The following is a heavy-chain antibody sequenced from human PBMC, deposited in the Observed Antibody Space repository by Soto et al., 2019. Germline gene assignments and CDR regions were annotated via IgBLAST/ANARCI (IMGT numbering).Heavy chain of an antibody. D-gene: IGHD1-26*01. Sequence: EVELLESGGDLVQPGGSLRLSCAASGFTFSSYDINWVRQAPGKGLEWVSAIGIYANTYYAGSVKGRFPISRDDSKNTVYLQLNSLRGDDTAVYYCAKESTVGSPGDYFDSWGQGTLVTVSS. J-gene: IGHJ4*02. CDR1: GFTFSSYD. CDR2: IGIYANT. V-gene: IGHV3-23*01. CDR3: AKESTVGSPGDYFDS.